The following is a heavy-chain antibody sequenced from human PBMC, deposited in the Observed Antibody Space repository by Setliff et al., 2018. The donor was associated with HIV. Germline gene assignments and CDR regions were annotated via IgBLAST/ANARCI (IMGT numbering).Heavy chain of an antibody. V-gene: IGHV3-15*01. CDR1: GFTFKYAW. Sequence: GGSLRLSCAASGFTFKYAWISWVRQAPGKGLEWVGRIRSETSGGTRDYAAPVKGRFTVSRDDSTNSVFLQMSSLKTEDTAVYYCTTEVFRQWLVGDYWGQGTLVTVSS. J-gene: IGHJ4*02. D-gene: IGHD6-19*01. CDR3: TTEVFRQWLVGDY. CDR2: IRSETSGGTR.